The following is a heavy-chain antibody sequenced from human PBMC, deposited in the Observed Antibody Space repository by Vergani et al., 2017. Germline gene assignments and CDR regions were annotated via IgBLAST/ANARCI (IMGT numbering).Heavy chain of an antibody. D-gene: IGHD3-22*01. CDR3: ARATYYYDSSGYRRVGAIDY. CDR2: IYYSGST. Sequence: QVQLQESGPGLVKPSETLSLTCTVSGGSISSYYWSWIRQPPGKGLEWIGYIYYSGSTNYNPSLKSRVTISVDTSKNQFSLKLSSVTAADTAVYYCARATYYYDSSGYRRVGAIDYWGQGTLVTVSS. J-gene: IGHJ4*02. CDR1: GGSISSYY. V-gene: IGHV4-59*01.